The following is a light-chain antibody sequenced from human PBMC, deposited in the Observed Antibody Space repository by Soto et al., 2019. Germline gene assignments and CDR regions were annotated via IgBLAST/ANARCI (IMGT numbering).Light chain of an antibody. J-gene: IGKJ5*01. CDR2: GAS. Sequence: EIFLTQSPATLSLCPGDRSALSCKASQSVHNYLAWYQQKPGQAPRLLIYGASTRAAGIPARFSGSGSGTDFTLTISRLEPEDFAVYFCQHYGSSLITFGQGTRLEIK. CDR3: QHYGSSLIT. CDR1: QSVHNY. V-gene: IGKV3-20*01.